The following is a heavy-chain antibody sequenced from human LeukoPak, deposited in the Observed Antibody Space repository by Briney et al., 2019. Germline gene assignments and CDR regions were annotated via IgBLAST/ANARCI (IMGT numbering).Heavy chain of an antibody. CDR2: INHSGST. Sequence: PSETLSLTCAVYGGSFSGYYWSWIRQPPGKGLEWIGEINHSGSTNYNPSLKSRVTISVDTSKNQFSLKLSSVTAADTAVHYCARARVLTGYYIGWFDPWGQGTLVTVSS. CDR1: GGSFSGYY. J-gene: IGHJ5*02. CDR3: ARARVLTGYYIGWFDP. V-gene: IGHV4-34*01. D-gene: IGHD3-9*01.